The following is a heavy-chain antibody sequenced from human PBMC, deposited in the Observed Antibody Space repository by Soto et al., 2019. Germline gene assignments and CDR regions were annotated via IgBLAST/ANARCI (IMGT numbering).Heavy chain of an antibody. J-gene: IGHJ6*02. D-gene: IGHD6-6*01. Sequence: QVQLVQSGAEVKKPGASVKVSCKASGYTFTSYDFNWVRQATGQGLEWMGWMNPNSGNTGYAQKFQGRVTMTRNTSISTAHMELSSLRSEDTAVYYCARRGLSSSSTFRYFYYGMDAWGQGTTVTVSS. CDR1: GYTFTSYD. CDR3: ARRGLSSSSTFRYFYYGMDA. V-gene: IGHV1-8*01. CDR2: MNPNSGNT.